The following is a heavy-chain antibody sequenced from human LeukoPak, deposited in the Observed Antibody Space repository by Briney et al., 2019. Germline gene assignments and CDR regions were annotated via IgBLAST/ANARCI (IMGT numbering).Heavy chain of an antibody. D-gene: IGHD5-24*01. J-gene: IGHJ4*02. CDR1: GGSISSYY. Sequence: PSETLSLTCTVSGGSISSYYWSWLRQPPGKGLEWIGYIYYSGSTNYSPSLKSRVTISVDTSKNQFSLKLSSVTAADTAVYYCASSRDGYKYVDYWGQGTLVTVSS. CDR2: IYYSGST. CDR3: ASSRDGYKYVDY. V-gene: IGHV4-59*01.